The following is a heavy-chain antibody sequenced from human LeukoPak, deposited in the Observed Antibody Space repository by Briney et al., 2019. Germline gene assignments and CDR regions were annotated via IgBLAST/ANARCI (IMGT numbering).Heavy chain of an antibody. CDR3: ARDIVVVPAAIKRGLNWFDP. V-gene: IGHV1-2*02. Sequence: ASVKVSCKASGGTFSSYAISWVRQAPGQGLEWMGWINPNSGGTNYAQKFQGRVTMTRDTSISTAYMELSRLRSDDTAVYYCARDIVVVPAAIKRGLNWFDPWGQGTLVTVSS. CDR1: GGTFSSYA. D-gene: IGHD2-2*02. CDR2: INPNSGGT. J-gene: IGHJ5*02.